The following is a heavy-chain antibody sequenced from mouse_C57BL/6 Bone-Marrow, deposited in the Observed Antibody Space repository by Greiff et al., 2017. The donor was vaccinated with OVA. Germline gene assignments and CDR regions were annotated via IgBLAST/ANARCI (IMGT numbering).Heavy chain of an antibody. CDR1: GFSFNTYA. D-gene: IGHD4-1*01. Sequence: EVMLVESGGGLVQPKGSLKLSCAASGFSFNTYAMNWVRQAPGKGLEWVARIRSKSNNYATYYADSVKDRFTISRDDSESMLYLQMNNLKTEDTAMYYCVRPNWDLWYFDVWGTGTTVTVSS. J-gene: IGHJ1*03. CDR3: VRPNWDLWYFDV. CDR2: IRSKSNNYAT. V-gene: IGHV10-1*01.